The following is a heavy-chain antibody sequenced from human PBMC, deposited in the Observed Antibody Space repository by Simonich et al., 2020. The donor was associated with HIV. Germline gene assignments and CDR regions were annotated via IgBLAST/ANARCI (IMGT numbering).Heavy chain of an antibody. Sequence: QVQLQQWGAGLLKPSETLSLTCAVYGGSFSGYYWSWIRQPPGKGMEWIGEINHSCIPNYKSSLNSRATISVDKSKNQFSLKLSSVTAADTAIYYCARRDRELILYFDYWGQGNLVTVSS. V-gene: IGHV4-34*01. CDR1: GGSFSGYY. D-gene: IGHD3-3*01. J-gene: IGHJ4*02. CDR2: INHSCIP. CDR3: ARRDRELILYFDY.